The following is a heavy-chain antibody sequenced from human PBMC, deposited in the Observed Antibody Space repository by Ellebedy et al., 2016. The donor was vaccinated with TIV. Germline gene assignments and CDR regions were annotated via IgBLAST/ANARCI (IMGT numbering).Heavy chain of an antibody. CDR2: ISYDGSNK. CDR1: GFTFSSYG. Sequence: GESLKISXAASGFTFSSYGMHWVRQAPGKGLEWVAVISYDGSNKYYADSVKGRFTISRDNSKNTLYLQMNSLRAEDTAVYYCAKGTTGYFDLWGRGTLVTVSS. D-gene: IGHD1-1*01. J-gene: IGHJ2*01. CDR3: AKGTTGYFDL. V-gene: IGHV3-30*18.